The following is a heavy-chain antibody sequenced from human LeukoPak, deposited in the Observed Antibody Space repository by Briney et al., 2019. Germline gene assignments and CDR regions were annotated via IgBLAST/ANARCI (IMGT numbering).Heavy chain of an antibody. V-gene: IGHV1-69*13. Sequence: PGASVKVSCKASGGTFSSYAIGWVRQAPGQGLEWMGGIIPIFGAANYAQKFQGRVTITADESTSTAYMELSSLRSEDTAVYYCARDSGGWDYYDSSAPLLTFDYWGQGTLVTVSS. CDR2: IIPIFGAA. CDR1: GGTFSSYA. D-gene: IGHD3-22*01. J-gene: IGHJ4*02. CDR3: ARDSGGWDYYDSSAPLLTFDY.